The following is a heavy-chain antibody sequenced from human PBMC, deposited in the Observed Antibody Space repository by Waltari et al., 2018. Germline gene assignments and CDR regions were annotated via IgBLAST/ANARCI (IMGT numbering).Heavy chain of an antibody. CDR2: IRYDGSNK. CDR3: AKGGRIFGVVIHMDV. D-gene: IGHD3-3*01. CDR1: GFTFSRYG. Sequence: QVQLVESGGGVVQPGGSLRLSCAASGFTFSRYGLHWVRQAPGKGLEWVAFIRYDGSNKYYADSVKGRFTISRDNSKNTLYLQMNSLRAEDTAVYYCAKGGRIFGVVIHMDVWGKGTTVTVSS. V-gene: IGHV3-30*02. J-gene: IGHJ6*03.